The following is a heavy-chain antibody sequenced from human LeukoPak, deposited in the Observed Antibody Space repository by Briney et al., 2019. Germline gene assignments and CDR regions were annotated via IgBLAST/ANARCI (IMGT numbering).Heavy chain of an antibody. Sequence: PSETLSLTCAVYGGSFSGYYWSWIREPPGKGLEWIGEINHSGSTNYNPSLKSRVTISVDTSKNQLSLKLRSVTAADTAVSYCARVLRYFDSPSGYMDVWGKGTTVTVSS. V-gene: IGHV4-34*01. CDR1: GGSFSGYY. J-gene: IGHJ6*03. CDR3: ARVLRYFDSPSGYMDV. D-gene: IGHD3-9*01. CDR2: INHSGST.